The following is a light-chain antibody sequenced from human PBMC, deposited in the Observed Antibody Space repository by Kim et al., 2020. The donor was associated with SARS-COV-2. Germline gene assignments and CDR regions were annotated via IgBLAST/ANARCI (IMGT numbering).Light chain of an antibody. CDR2: DVN. Sequence: GQSVTISCTGTSSDVGGYRYVSWYQQHPGKAPKVMIYDVNYRPSGVPDRFSGSKSGNTASLTISGLQAEDEADYYCYSYAGLYKFVFGTGTTVTVL. CDR3: YSYAGLYKFV. V-gene: IGLV2-11*03. CDR1: SSDVGGYRY. J-gene: IGLJ1*01.